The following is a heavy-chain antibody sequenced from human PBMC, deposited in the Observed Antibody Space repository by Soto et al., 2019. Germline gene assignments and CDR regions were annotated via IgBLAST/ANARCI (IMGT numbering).Heavy chain of an antibody. V-gene: IGHV3-15*01. CDR2: ITSKSDGGTP. CDR1: GVTFAHAW. Sequence: VQLVASGGGLVEPGGSLKISCGTSGVTFAHAWMNWVRQAPGKGLQWVGRITSKSDGGTPDYAAPVKGRFTISRDDSENKVFLQMTSLKTEDTAVYFCTAAYGDYASDYWGQGTLVVVSS. CDR3: TAAYGDYASDY. J-gene: IGHJ4*02. D-gene: IGHD2-2*01.